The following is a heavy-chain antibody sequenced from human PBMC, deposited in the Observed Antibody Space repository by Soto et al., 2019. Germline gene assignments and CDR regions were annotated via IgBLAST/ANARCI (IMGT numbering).Heavy chain of an antibody. J-gene: IGHJ5*02. Sequence: QVQLRESGPGLVKPSPTLSLTCSVSGASVAGGSYYWSWVRQPPGKGLEWIGYIPSRGRPFYNPSLTSRGTISADTSKNQLSLQLTSVAAADTAVYYCARDTYSGYDFGLWGQGTLVTVSS. CDR2: IPSRGRP. V-gene: IGHV4-30-4*01. CDR1: GASVAGGSYY. D-gene: IGHD5-12*01. CDR3: ARDTYSGYDFGL.